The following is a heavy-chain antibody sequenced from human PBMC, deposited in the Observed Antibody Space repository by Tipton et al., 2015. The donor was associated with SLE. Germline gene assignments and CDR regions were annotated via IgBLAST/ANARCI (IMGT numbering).Heavy chain of an antibody. Sequence: SLRLSCAASGFTVSSNYMSWVRQAPGKGLEWVSVIYSGGSTYYADSVKGRFTISRDNSKNTLYLQMNSLRAEDTAVYYCARALLTIFGVVRGAFDIWGQGTMVTVSS. CDR3: ARALLTIFGVVRGAFDI. D-gene: IGHD3-3*01. J-gene: IGHJ3*02. CDR1: GFTVSSNY. V-gene: IGHV3-66*02. CDR2: IYSGGST.